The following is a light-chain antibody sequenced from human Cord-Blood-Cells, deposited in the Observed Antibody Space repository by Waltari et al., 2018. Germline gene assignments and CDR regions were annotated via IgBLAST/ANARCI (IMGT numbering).Light chain of an antibody. Sequence: QAVRTQPSSLSASPGASPSPTCTLRSGLNVGTSRISWYPQKPESRPQYLLRYKSDSDKQQGSGVPSRFSGSKDASANAGILLISGLQSEYEADYYCMIWHSSAWVFGGGTKLTVL. J-gene: IGLJ3*02. CDR1: SGLNVGTSR. V-gene: IGLV5-45*02. CDR2: YKSDSDK. CDR3: MIWHSSAWV.